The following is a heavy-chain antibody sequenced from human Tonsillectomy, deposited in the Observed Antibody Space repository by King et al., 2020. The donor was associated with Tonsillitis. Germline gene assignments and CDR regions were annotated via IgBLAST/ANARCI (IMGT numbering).Heavy chain of an antibody. CDR1: GYNLTELS. CDR2: FDPEDVET. J-gene: IGHJ3*02. Sequence: QLVQSGAEVKKPGASVRVSCKVSGYNLTELSMHWVRQAPGKGLEWMGGFDPEDVETIYAQKFQGRVTMTEDTSTDTAYMELSSLRSEDTAVYYCATQTEWELLFGYVAFDIWGQGTMVTVSS. D-gene: IGHD1-26*01. CDR3: ATQTEWELLFGYVAFDI. V-gene: IGHV1-24*01.